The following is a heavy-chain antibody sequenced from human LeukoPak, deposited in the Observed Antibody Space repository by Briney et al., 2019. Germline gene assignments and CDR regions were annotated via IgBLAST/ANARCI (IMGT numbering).Heavy chain of an antibody. CDR2: IIPIFGTA. V-gene: IGHV1-69*01. CDR1: GGTFSSYA. CDR3: ARPKYCSGGSCYGGYDY. J-gene: IGHJ4*02. Sequence: GSSVKVSCKASGGTFSSYAISWVRQAPGQGLEWMGGIIPIFGTANYAQKFQGRVTITADESTSTAYMELSSLRSEDTAVYYCARPKYCSGGSCYGGYDYWGQGTLVTVSS. D-gene: IGHD2-15*01.